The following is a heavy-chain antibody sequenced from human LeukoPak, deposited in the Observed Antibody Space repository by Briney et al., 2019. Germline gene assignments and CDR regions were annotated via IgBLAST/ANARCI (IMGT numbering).Heavy chain of an antibody. CDR1: GVSINTCRYY. J-gene: IGHJ4*02. D-gene: IGHD5-18*01. V-gene: IGHV4-61*01. CDR3: ARGRSYGFDFDS. Sequence: SETLSLTCDVSGVSINTCRYYWTWIRQPPGKGLEWIGYKYYSGSTRYNSSLRSRLTISLDTSKNQFSLRLTSVTAADTAVYYCARGRSYGFDFDSWGPGTLVTVSS. CDR2: KYYSGST.